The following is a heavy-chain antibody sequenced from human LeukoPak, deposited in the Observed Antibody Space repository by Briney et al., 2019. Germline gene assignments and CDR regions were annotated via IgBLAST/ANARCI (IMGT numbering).Heavy chain of an antibody. CDR1: GFTFSSYA. J-gene: IGHJ3*02. D-gene: IGHD3-10*01. CDR3: ARDGGSGIYGAFDI. Sequence: GGSLRLSCAASGFTFSSYAMHWVRQAPGKGLEWVAVISYDGSNKYYADSVKGRFTISRDNSKNTLYLQMNSLRAEDTAVYYCARDGGSGIYGAFDIWGQGTMVTVSS. V-gene: IGHV3-30*03. CDR2: ISYDGSNK.